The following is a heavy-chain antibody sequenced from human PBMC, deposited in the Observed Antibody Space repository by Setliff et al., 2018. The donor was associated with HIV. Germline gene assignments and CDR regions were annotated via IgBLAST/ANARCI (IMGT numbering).Heavy chain of an antibody. D-gene: IGHD4-4*01. CDR3: AKTQTVITVYGPFDS. V-gene: IGHV3-23*01. CDR2: ISGSGDIT. Sequence: GESLKISCAASGFSFRSYAVSWVRQAPGKGLEWVSVISGSGDITYYRESMKGRFTVSRDNSNNTVYLQMNSLRAEDTAMYYCAKTQTVITVYGPFDSWGQGTPVTVSS. J-gene: IGHJ4*02. CDR1: GFSFRSYA.